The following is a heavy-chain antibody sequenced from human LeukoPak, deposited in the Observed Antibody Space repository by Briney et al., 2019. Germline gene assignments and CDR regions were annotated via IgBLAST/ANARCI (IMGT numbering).Heavy chain of an antibody. Sequence: GGSLRLSCAASGFSFSNYWMTWVRQAPGKGLEWVAHIKEDGNEKYYVDSVEGRFTISRDNAKNSLYLQMNSLRAEDTAVYYCARVSGWDFDYWGQGALVTVSS. V-gene: IGHV3-7*03. CDR2: IKEDGNEK. D-gene: IGHD6-25*01. J-gene: IGHJ4*02. CDR1: GFSFSNYW. CDR3: ARVSGWDFDY.